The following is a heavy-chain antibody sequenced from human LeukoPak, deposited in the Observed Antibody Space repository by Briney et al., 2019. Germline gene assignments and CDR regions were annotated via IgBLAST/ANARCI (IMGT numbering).Heavy chain of an antibody. Sequence: GRSLRLSCAASGFTFSSYAMHWVRQAPGKGLEWVAVISYDGSNKYYADSVKGRFTISRDNSKNTLYLQMNSLRAEDTAVYYCAKASTYDFWSGLDYWGQGTLVTVSS. D-gene: IGHD3-3*01. J-gene: IGHJ4*02. CDR1: GFTFSSYA. CDR2: ISYDGSNK. V-gene: IGHV3-30-3*01. CDR3: AKASTYDFWSGLDY.